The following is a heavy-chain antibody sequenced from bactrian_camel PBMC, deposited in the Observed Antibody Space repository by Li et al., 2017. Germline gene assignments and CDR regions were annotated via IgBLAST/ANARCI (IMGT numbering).Heavy chain of an antibody. Sequence: VQLVESGGGLVQPGGSLRLSCAASGFTFSSEWMYWVRQAPGKGLEWVSSINIGGDTTYYADSVKGRFTISRGNAKNTWYLQMNILEPEDTAMYYCAAVVGCSTAPWLRDPGQRQGPIYWGLGTQVTVS. CDR1: GFTFSSEW. CDR3: AAVVGCSTAPWLRDPGQRQGPIY. V-gene: IGHV3S1*01. J-gene: IGHJ4*01. D-gene: IGHD7*01. CDR2: INIGGDTT.